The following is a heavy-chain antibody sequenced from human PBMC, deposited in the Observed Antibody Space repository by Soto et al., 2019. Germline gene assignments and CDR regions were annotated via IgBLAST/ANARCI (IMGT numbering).Heavy chain of an antibody. Sequence: QVQLVQSGAEVKKPGASVKVSCKASGYIFASYDIHWVRQAAGQGLEWMGWMNPNSGNTAYSQKFQGRLTMTRNTSIPTDYMELSSLRFEDTAVYFCARATKDYHYGLDVWGQGTPVTVSS. D-gene: IGHD2-8*01. CDR3: ARATKDYHYGLDV. V-gene: IGHV1-8*02. CDR1: GYIFASYD. CDR2: MNPNSGNT. J-gene: IGHJ6*02.